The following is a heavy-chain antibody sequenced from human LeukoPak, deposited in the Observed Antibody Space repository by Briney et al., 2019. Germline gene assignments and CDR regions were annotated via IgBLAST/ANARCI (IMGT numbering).Heavy chain of an antibody. J-gene: IGHJ5*02. D-gene: IGHD2-2*01. CDR3: ARDTKGLKKLPAATHNWFDP. Sequence: ASVKVSCKASGYTFTGYYMHWVRQAPGQGLEWMGWINPNSGGTNYAQKFQGRVTMTRDTSISTAYMELSRLRSDDTAVYYCARDTKGLKKLPAATHNWFDPWGQGTLVTVSS. CDR2: INPNSGGT. CDR1: GYTFTGYY. V-gene: IGHV1-2*02.